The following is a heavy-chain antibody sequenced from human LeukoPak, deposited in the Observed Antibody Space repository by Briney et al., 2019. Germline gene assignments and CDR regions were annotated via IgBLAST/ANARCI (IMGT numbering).Heavy chain of an antibody. V-gene: IGHV4-59*01. Sequence: SETLSLTCTVSGGSISSYYWNWIRQSPGKGLEWIGYIYYSGSTNYNPSLKSRVTISVDTSKNQFSLKLSSVTAADTAVYYCAREGYRSGYYGFMDVWGQGTTVTVSS. CDR3: AREGYRSGYYGFMDV. CDR1: GGSISSYY. CDR2: IYYSGST. D-gene: IGHD3-22*01. J-gene: IGHJ6*02.